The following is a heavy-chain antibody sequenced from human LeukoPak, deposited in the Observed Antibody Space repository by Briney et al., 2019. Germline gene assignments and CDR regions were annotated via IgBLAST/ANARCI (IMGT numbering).Heavy chain of an antibody. Sequence: ASVRVSCKASGYTFTGYGITWVRQAPGQGLEWMGWISTYNGKTDYAQKLQGRVTMTTDRSTSTAYMELGSLRSDDTAVYYCARTYGDYDGSYWYFDLWGRGTLVTVSS. CDR1: GYTFTGYG. CDR3: ARTYGDYDGSYWYFDL. J-gene: IGHJ2*01. V-gene: IGHV1-18*01. D-gene: IGHD4-17*01. CDR2: ISTYNGKT.